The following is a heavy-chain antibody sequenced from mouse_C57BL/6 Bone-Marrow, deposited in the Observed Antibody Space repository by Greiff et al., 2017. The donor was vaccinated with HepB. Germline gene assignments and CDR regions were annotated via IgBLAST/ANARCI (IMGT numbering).Heavy chain of an antibody. Sequence: DVKLQESGGGLVKPGGSLKLSCAASGFTFSDYGMHWVRQAPEKGLEWVAYISSGSSTIYYADTVKGRFTISRDNAKNTLFLQMTSLRSEDTAMYYCASLNYDYGCYYAMDYWGQGTSVTGSS. CDR2: ISSGSSTI. V-gene: IGHV5-17*01. D-gene: IGHD2-4*01. J-gene: IGHJ4*01. CDR3: ASLNYDYGCYYAMDY. CDR1: GFTFSDYG.